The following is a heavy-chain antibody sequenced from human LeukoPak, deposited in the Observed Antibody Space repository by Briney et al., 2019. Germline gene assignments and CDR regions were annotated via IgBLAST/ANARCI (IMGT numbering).Heavy chain of an antibody. V-gene: IGHV3-30*02. CDR2: IRYDGSNK. CDR1: GFTFLSYG. J-gene: IGHJ4*02. Sequence: GGSLRLSCAASGFTFLSYGMHWVRQAPGKGLEWVAFIRYDGSNKYYADSVKGRFTISRDNSKNTLYLQMNSLRAEDTAVYYCARDSLTMIVGRQKRGLDYWGQGTLVTVSS. CDR3: ARDSLTMIVGRQKRGLDY. D-gene: IGHD3-22*01.